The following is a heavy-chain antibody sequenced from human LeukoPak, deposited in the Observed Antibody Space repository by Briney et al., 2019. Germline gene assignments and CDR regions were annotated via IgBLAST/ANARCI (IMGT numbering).Heavy chain of an antibody. V-gene: IGHV3-48*01. CDR3: ARETYYDFWSGYYTYNWFDP. J-gene: IGHJ5*02. D-gene: IGHD3-3*01. Sequence: GGSLRLSCAASGFTFSSYSMNWVRQAPGKGLEWVSYISSSSSTIYYADSVKGRFTISRDNAKNSLYLQMNSLRAEDTAVYYCARETYYDFWSGYYTYNWFDPWGQGTLVTVSS. CDR2: ISSSSSTI. CDR1: GFTFSSYS.